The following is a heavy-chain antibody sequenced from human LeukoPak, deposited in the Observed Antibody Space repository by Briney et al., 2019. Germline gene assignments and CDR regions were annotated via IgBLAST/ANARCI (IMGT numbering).Heavy chain of an antibody. J-gene: IGHJ5*02. V-gene: IGHV3-53*01. Sequence: GWSLRLSCAASGFIVSSNYMSWVRQAPGKGLEWVSVIYTGGNTYYADFVKGQFIISRDNSKNTLHLQMNNLRVEDTAVYYCAGHDWFDPWGQGTLVTVSS. CDR2: IYTGGNT. CDR3: AGHDWFDP. CDR1: GFIVSSNY.